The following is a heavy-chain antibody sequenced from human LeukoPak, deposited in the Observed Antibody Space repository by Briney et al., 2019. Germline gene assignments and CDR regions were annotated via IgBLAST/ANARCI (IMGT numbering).Heavy chain of an antibody. CDR3: VRESRIMTTVRYWFDP. Sequence: SETLSLTCTVSGGSMRTTSYYWGWIRQPPGKGLEWIGSIYYNGGTYYNPSLKSRVTVSVDISKNQFSLKLSSVTAADTAVYYCVRESRIMTTVRYWFDPWGQGTLVTVSS. V-gene: IGHV4-39*07. D-gene: IGHD3-16*01. J-gene: IGHJ5*02. CDR2: IYYNGGT. CDR1: GGSMRTTSYY.